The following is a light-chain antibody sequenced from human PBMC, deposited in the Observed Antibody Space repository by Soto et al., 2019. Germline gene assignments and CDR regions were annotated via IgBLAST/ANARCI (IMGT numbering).Light chain of an antibody. CDR1: QGISNF. V-gene: IGKV1-27*01. CDR3: QKYHRAPHT. Sequence: DIQMTQSPSSLSASVGDRVTITCRARQGISNFLAWFPPQPGKFPKLLVYAAVTLPPRGPFRFSGSGSGSDFTLPIRSLQPVDVGPYYCQKYHRAPHTVGGGAKVDIK. J-gene: IGKJ4*01. CDR2: AAV.